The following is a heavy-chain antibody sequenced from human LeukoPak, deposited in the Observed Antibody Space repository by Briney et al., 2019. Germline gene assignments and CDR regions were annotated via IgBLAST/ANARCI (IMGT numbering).Heavy chain of an antibody. CDR2: INHSGST. CDR1: GGSFSGYY. J-gene: IGHJ3*02. Sequence: SETLSLTCAVYGGSFSGYYWSWIRQPPGKGLEWIGEINHSGSTNYNPSLKSRVTISVDTSKNQFPLKLSSVTAADTAVYYCARGSSEDAFDIWGQGTMVTVSS. V-gene: IGHV4-34*01. CDR3: ARGSSEDAFDI. D-gene: IGHD2-15*01.